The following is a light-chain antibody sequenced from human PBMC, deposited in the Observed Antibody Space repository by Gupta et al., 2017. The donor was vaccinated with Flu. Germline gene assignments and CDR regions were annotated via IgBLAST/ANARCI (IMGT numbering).Light chain of an antibody. CDR2: WAS. CDR1: QSVLYSSNNKNH. V-gene: IGKV4-1*01. J-gene: IGKJ5*01. CDR3: QQYYTAPIT. Sequence: DIVMTQSPDSLAVSLGERATINCKSSQSVLYSSNNKNHLAWYQQKPGQPPKLLIYWASTLESGVPDRFSGSGSGTDFTLTISSLQAEDVAVYYCQQYYTAPITFGQGTRLEIK.